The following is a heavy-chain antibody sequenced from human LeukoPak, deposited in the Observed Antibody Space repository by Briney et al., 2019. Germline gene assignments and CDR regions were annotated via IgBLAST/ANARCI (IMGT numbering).Heavy chain of an antibody. J-gene: IGHJ4*02. Sequence: ASVKVSCKASGYTFTGYYMHWVRQAPGQGLEWTGRINPNSGGTNYAQKFQGRVTMTRDTSISTAYMELSRLRSDDTAVYYCARLGFWGFGEFSSDYWGQGTLVTVSS. D-gene: IGHD3-10*01. CDR3: ARLGFWGFGEFSSDY. CDR1: GYTFTGYY. V-gene: IGHV1-2*06. CDR2: INPNSGGT.